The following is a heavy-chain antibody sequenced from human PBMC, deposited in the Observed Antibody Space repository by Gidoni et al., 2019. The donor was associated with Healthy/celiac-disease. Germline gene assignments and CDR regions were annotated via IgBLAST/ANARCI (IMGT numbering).Heavy chain of an antibody. D-gene: IGHD3-22*01. Sequence: QVQLVESGGGVVQPGRSLRLSCAASGFTFSSYAIHWVRQAPGKGLAWVAVISYDGSNKYYADYVKGRFTISRDNSKNTRYLQMNSLRAEDTAVYYCARDPNTMIVVVDYYYYGMDVWGQGTTVTVSS. J-gene: IGHJ6*02. CDR2: ISYDGSNK. CDR3: ARDPNTMIVVVDYYYYGMDV. CDR1: GFTFSSYA. V-gene: IGHV3-30-3*01.